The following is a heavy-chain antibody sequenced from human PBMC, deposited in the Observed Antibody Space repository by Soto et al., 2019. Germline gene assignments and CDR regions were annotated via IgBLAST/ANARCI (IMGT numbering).Heavy chain of an antibody. J-gene: IGHJ4*02. CDR2: RYPSGTT. V-gene: IGHV4-4*02. D-gene: IGHD1-1*01. Sequence: PTETLSLTPAVPGAPNSTTVWSGWHRQLPGKELERLGERYPSGTTYYNPSLKSRVPISVDKTKNQFSLSLTSVTPADTAVYYCAVPERGDLHYWAPGPFVPVSS. CDR3: AVPERGDLHY. CDR1: GAPNSTTVW.